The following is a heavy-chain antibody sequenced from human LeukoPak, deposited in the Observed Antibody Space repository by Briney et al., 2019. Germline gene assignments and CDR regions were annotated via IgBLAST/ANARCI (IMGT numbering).Heavy chain of an antibody. Sequence: PGGSLSLSCAASVFTFSNDCMKWVRQAPGKGPEWVAFIRHDGSNKYYADSVKGRFTTSRDNSKNTLDLQMNSLRPEDTAVYYCAKSGDGYRFDYWGQGTLVTVSS. D-gene: IGHD5-24*01. CDR3: AKSGDGYRFDY. CDR1: VFTFSNDC. V-gene: IGHV3-30*02. J-gene: IGHJ4*02. CDR2: IRHDGSNK.